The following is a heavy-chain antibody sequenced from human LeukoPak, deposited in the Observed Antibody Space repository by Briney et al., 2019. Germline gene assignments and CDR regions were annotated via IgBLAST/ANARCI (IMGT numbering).Heavy chain of an antibody. D-gene: IGHD2-2*02. CDR3: ARHEIVVVPAAILCGWFDP. CDR1: GGSISSSSYY. V-gene: IGHV4-39*01. CDR2: IYYSGST. J-gene: IGHJ5*02. Sequence: SETLSLTCTVSGGSISSSSYYWGWIRQFPGKGLEWIGSIYYSGSTYYNPSLKSRVTISVDTSKNQFSLKLSSVTAADTAVYYCARHEIVVVPAAILCGWFDPWGQGTLVTVSS.